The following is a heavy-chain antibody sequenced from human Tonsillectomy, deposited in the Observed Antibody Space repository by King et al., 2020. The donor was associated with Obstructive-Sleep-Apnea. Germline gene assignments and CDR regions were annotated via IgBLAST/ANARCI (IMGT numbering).Heavy chain of an antibody. CDR1: GFTFSSYA. CDR2: ISGSGGST. Sequence: VQLVESGGGLVQPGGSLRLSCAASGFTFSSYAMSWFCQAPGKGLEWVSAISGSGGSTYYAGCVKGRFNISRDNSKNTLYLQMNSLRAEDTAVYYCAKDPWIVVVPADTHDAFDIWGQGTMVTVSS. J-gene: IGHJ3*02. CDR3: AKDPWIVVVPADTHDAFDI. V-gene: IGHV3-23*04. D-gene: IGHD2-2*01.